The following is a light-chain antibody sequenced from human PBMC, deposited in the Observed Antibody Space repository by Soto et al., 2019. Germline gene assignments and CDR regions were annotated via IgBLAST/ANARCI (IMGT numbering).Light chain of an antibody. CDR2: GAS. V-gene: IGKV3-20*01. CDR3: QHYGSSYS. J-gene: IGKJ2*01. Sequence: EIVLTQSPGTLSLSPGERATLSCRASQSVSSAYLAWYQQKPGQAPRLLIYGASSRATGIPDRFSGSRSGRYFSLTISRLEPEDFAVYYCQHYGSSYSFGQGTKVEIK. CDR1: QSVSSAY.